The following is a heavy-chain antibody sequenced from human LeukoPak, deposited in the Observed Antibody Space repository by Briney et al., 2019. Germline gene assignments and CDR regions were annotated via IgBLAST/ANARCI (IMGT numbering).Heavy chain of an antibody. D-gene: IGHD3-3*01. J-gene: IGHJ4*02. Sequence: SETLSLTCAVYGGSFSGYYWSWTRQPPGKGLEWIGEINHSGSTNYNPSLKSRVTISVDTSKNQFSLKLSSVTAADTAVYYCARCVTIFGVVTYYFDYWGQGTLVTVSS. CDR2: INHSGST. CDR3: ARCVTIFGVVTYYFDY. V-gene: IGHV4-34*01. CDR1: GGSFSGYY.